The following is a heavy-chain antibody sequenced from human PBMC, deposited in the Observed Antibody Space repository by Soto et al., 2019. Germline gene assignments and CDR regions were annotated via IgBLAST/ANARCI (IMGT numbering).Heavy chain of an antibody. V-gene: IGHV3-21*01. CDR2: ISSSSSYI. D-gene: IGHD2-15*01. Sequence: GGSLRLSCAASGFTFSSYSMNWVRQAPGKGLEWVSSISSSSSYIYYADSVKGRFTISRDNAKNSLYLQMNSLRAEDTAVYYCARSGEYCSGGSCYFYYYYGMDVWGQGTTVTVSS. J-gene: IGHJ6*02. CDR1: GFTFSSYS. CDR3: ARSGEYCSGGSCYFYYYYGMDV.